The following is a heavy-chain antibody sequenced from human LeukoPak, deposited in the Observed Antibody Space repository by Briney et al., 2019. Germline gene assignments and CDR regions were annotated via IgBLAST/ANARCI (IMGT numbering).Heavy chain of an antibody. CDR3: AKDTYYYDSSGYSGY. Sequence: WGSLRLSCAASGFTFSSYGMHWVRQAPGNGLEGVAFIRYDGSNKYYADSVKGRFTISRDNSKNTLYLQMNSLRAEDTAVYYCAKDTYYYDSSGYSGYWGQGTLVTVSS. CDR1: GFTFSSYG. CDR2: IRYDGSNK. J-gene: IGHJ4*02. D-gene: IGHD3-22*01. V-gene: IGHV3-30*02.